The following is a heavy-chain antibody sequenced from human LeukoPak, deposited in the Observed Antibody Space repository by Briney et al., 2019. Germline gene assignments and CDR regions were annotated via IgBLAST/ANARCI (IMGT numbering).Heavy chain of an antibody. J-gene: IGHJ4*02. D-gene: IGHD1-26*01. CDR2: IYPGDSDT. CDR1: GYSFTSYW. CDR3: ARGPDIGSYSADPFDY. Sequence: GESLKISCQGSGYSFTSYWIGWVRQMPGKGLEWMGIIYPGDSDTRYSPSLQGQVTISADKSITTAYLQWSSLKASDTAMYYCARGPDIGSYSADPFDYWGQGTLVTVSS. V-gene: IGHV5-51*01.